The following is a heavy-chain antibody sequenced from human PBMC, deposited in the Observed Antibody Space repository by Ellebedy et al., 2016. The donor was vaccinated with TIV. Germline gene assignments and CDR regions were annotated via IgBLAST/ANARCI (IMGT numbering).Heavy chain of an antibody. Sequence: GESLKISXAASGFTFSDYYMSWIRQAPGKGLEWVSYISSSGSTIYYADSVKGRFTISRHNSKNTLYLQMNSLRAEDTAVYYCAKLSWNYNYYFDYWGQGTLVTVSS. CDR2: ISSSGSTI. CDR1: GFTFSDYY. D-gene: IGHD1-7*01. CDR3: AKLSWNYNYYFDY. V-gene: IGHV3-11*01. J-gene: IGHJ4*02.